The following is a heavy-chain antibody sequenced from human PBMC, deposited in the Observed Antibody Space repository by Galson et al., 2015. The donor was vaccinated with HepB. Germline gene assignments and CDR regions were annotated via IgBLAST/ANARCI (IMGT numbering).Heavy chain of an antibody. CDR1: GFTFSSYA. Sequence: SLRLSCAASGFTFSSYAMHWVRQAPGKGLEWVAVISYDGSNKYYADSVKGRFTISRDNSKNTLYLQMNSLRAEDTAVYYCARDLVLGSGSFLFDYWGQGTLVTVSS. CDR3: ARDLVLGSGSFLFDY. D-gene: IGHD6-19*01. CDR2: ISYDGSNK. V-gene: IGHV3-30-3*01. J-gene: IGHJ4*02.